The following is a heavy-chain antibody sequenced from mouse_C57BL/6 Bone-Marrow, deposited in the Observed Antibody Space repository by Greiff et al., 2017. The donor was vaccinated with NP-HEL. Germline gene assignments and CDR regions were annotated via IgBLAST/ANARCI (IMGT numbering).Heavy chain of an antibody. D-gene: IGHD3-2*02. CDR1: GYTFTSYW. CDR2: IYPGSGST. J-gene: IGHJ4*01. CDR3: ADSSGYDAMDY. V-gene: IGHV1-55*01. Sequence: QVQLQQPGAELVKPGASVKMSCKASGYTFTSYWITWVKQRPGQGLEWIGDIYPGSGSTNYNEKFKSKATLTVDTSSSTAYMQLSSLTSEGSAVYYCADSSGYDAMDYWGQGTSVTVSS.